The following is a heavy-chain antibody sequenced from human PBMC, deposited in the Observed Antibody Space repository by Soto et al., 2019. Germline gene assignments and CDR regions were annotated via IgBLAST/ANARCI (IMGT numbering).Heavy chain of an antibody. CDR3: ARGRVGATNWNWFDP. V-gene: IGHV4-34*01. D-gene: IGHD1-26*01. CDR2: INHSGST. J-gene: IGHJ5*02. Sequence: ASETLSLTCAVYGGSFSGYYWSWIRQPPGKGLEWIGEINHSGSTNYNPSLKSRVTISVDTSKNHFSLNLSSVTAADTAVYSCARGRVGATNWNWFDPWGQGTLVTVSS. CDR1: GGSFSGYY.